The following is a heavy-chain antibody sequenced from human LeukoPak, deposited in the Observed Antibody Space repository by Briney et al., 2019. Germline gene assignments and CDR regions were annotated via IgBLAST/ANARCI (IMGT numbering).Heavy chain of an antibody. Sequence: SETLSLTCTVSGYSISTGYYWDWIRQPPGKGLEWIGTFYHGGGTYYNPSLKSRVTISVDTSKNQFSLNLTSVTGADTAVYYCERAMSIAARLRTIFDYWGQGTLVTVSS. D-gene: IGHD6-6*01. V-gene: IGHV4-38-2*02. CDR3: ERAMSIAARLRTIFDY. CDR1: GYSISTGYY. J-gene: IGHJ4*02. CDR2: FYHGGGT.